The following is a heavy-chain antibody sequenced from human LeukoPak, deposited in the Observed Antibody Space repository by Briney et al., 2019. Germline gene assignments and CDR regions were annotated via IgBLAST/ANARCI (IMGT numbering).Heavy chain of an antibody. Sequence: PGGSLRLSCAASVFTLSVHWMSWVCQAPGKGLEWVSAISDSGAGTYYADSVKGRFTISRDNSKNTLYLQMNSLRAEDTAVYYCAKLLVAYWGQGTLVTVSS. CDR3: AKLLVAY. V-gene: IGHV3-23*01. D-gene: IGHD2/OR15-2a*01. J-gene: IGHJ4*02. CDR2: ISDSGAGT. CDR1: VFTLSVHW.